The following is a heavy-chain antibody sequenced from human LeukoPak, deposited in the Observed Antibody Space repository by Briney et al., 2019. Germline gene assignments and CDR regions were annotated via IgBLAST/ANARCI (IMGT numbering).Heavy chain of an antibody. V-gene: IGHV4-34*01. Sequence: KASETLSLTCAVYGGSFSGYYWSWIRQPPGKGLEWIGEINHSGSTNYNPSLKSRVTISVDTSKNQFSLKLSSVTAADTAVYYCARVVSSSSLRFDPWGQGTLVTVSS. CDR2: INHSGST. J-gene: IGHJ5*02. CDR1: GGSFSGYY. D-gene: IGHD6-6*01. CDR3: ARVVSSSSLRFDP.